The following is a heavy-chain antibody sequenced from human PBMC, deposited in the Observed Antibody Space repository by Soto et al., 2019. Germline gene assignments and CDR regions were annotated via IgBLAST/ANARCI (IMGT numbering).Heavy chain of an antibody. J-gene: IGHJ5*01. CDR3: ARITVDTYMTYWFDP. Sequence: PSETLSLTCTVSGDSVTSGDYYWSWIRQPPGKGLEWIGYIYYSGNTNYSPSLKSRVAISLDTSHNQFSLKLSSVTAADTAVYFCARITVDTYMTYWFDPWGQGTLATVYS. CDR2: IYYSGNT. CDR1: GDSVTSGDYY. V-gene: IGHV4-61*08. D-gene: IGHD3-10*01.